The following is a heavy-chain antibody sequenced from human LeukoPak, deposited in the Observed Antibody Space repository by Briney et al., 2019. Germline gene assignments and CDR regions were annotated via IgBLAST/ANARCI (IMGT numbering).Heavy chain of an antibody. CDR1: GYSFTSYW. CDR2: IYPGDSDT. J-gene: IGHJ3*02. D-gene: IGHD1-7*01. V-gene: IGHV5-51*01. Sequence: GESLKISCKGSGYSFTSYWIGWVRQMPGKGLEWMGIIYPGDSDTRYSPSFQGQVTISADKSISTAYLQWSSLKASDTAMYYCARPIYYNWNYHDASDIWGQGTMVTVSS. CDR3: ARPIYYNWNYHDASDI.